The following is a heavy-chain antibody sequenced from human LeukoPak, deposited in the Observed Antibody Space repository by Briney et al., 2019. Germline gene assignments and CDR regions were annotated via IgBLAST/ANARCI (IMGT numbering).Heavy chain of an antibody. CDR2: IYYSGST. CDR1: GGSLSSSSYY. D-gene: IGHD2-2*01. CDR3: ARHAGIVPAAIYNWFDP. V-gene: IGHV4-39*01. J-gene: IGHJ5*02. Sequence: SETLSLTCTVSGGSLSSSSYYWGWIRQPPGKGLEWIGSIYYSGSTYYNPSLKSRVTISVDTSKNQFSLKLSSVTAADTAVYYCARHAGIVPAAIYNWFDPWGQGTLVTVSS.